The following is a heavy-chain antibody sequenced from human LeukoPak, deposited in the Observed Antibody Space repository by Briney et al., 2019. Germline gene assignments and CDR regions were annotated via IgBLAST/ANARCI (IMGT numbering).Heavy chain of an antibody. CDR1: GFTFSSYA. V-gene: IGHV3-23*01. CDR2: LNGSGGST. J-gene: IGHJ4*02. D-gene: IGHD1-1*01. CDR3: ATAGGQLIHGFGYFEY. Sequence: GGSLRLSCAASGFTFSSYAMNWVRQAPGKGLEWVSSLNGSGGSTYYADSVKGRFTISRDNSKNTLYLQMSSLRAEDTAVYYCATAGGQLIHGFGYFEYWGQGTLVTVSS.